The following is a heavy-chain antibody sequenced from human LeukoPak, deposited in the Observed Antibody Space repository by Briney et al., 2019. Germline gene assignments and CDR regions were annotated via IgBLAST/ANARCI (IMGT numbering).Heavy chain of an antibody. CDR3: AREEMTTVGPRHYAMGV. Sequence: GGSLRLSCEASGFTFNSYVMSWVRQAPGKGLEWVSGISSSGGTTFYADSVKGRFTISRDNAKNSLYLQVNSLRAEDTAVYYCAREEMTTVGPRHYAMGVWGQGTAATVSS. J-gene: IGHJ6*02. CDR2: ISSSGGTT. V-gene: IGHV3-23*01. D-gene: IGHD4-11*01. CDR1: GFTFNSYV.